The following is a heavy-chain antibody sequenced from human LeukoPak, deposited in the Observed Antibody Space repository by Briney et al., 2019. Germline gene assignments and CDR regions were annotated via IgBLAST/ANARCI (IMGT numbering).Heavy chain of an antibody. CDR2: INHSGST. CDR1: GGSFSGYY. Sequence: PSETLSLTCAVYGGSFSGYYWSWIRQPPGKGLEWIGEINHSGSTYYNPSLKSRVTISVDTSKNQFSLKLSSVTAADTAVYYCARYNWNDFDYWGQGTLVTVSS. V-gene: IGHV4-34*01. D-gene: IGHD1-20*01. J-gene: IGHJ4*02. CDR3: ARYNWNDFDY.